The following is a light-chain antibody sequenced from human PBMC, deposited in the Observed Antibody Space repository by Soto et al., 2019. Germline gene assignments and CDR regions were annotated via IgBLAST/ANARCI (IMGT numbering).Light chain of an antibody. V-gene: IGKV3-11*01. CDR1: QSVNSY. J-gene: IGKJ5*01. Sequence: EIVLTQSPATLSLSPGERATLSCRASQSVNSYLAWYQQRPGQAPSLLIYDASNRATGIPARFSGSGSGTDFTLTISSLEPEDFAVYYRQQRSNWPTFGQGTRLEIK. CDR3: QQRSNWPT. CDR2: DAS.